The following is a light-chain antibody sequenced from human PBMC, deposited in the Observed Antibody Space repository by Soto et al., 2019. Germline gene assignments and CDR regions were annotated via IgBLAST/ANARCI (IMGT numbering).Light chain of an antibody. CDR1: QSISRS. J-gene: IGKJ1*01. CDR2: GAT. Sequence: EIVLTQSPAILSVSPGERATLSCRASQSISRSLAWYQQKPGQAPRLLISGATSRATGIPDRFSGSGSGTDFTLTISRLEPEDFAMYYCHQYGRSPRGTFGQGTKVDIK. CDR3: HQYGRSPRGT. V-gene: IGKV3-20*01.